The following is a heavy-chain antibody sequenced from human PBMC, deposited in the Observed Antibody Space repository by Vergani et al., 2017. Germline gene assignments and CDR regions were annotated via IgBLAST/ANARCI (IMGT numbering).Heavy chain of an antibody. D-gene: IGHD6-19*01. CDR2: FVVGSGNT. V-gene: IGHV1-58*01. CDR1: GFTFTSSA. Sequence: QMQLVQSGPEVKKPGTSVKVSCKASGFTFTSSAVQWVRQARGQRLEWIGWFVVGSGNTNYAQKFQERVTITRDMSTSTAYMELSSLRSEDTAVYYCAAGIAVAGIGYWGQGTLVTVSS. J-gene: IGHJ4*02. CDR3: AAGIAVAGIGY.